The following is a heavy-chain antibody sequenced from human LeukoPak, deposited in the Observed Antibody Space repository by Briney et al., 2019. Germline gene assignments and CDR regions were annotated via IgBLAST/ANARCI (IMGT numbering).Heavy chain of an antibody. CDR1: GYTFTSYY. CDR3: ARDGWLRLGGLSYYYYYMDV. Sequence: ASVKVSCKASGYTFTSYYMHWVRQAPGQGLEWMGIINPSGGSTSYAQKFQGRVTMTRDMSTSTVYMELSSLRSEDTAVYYCARDGWLRLGGLSYYYYYMDVWGKGTTVTVSS. V-gene: IGHV1-46*01. J-gene: IGHJ6*03. CDR2: INPSGGST. D-gene: IGHD5-12*01.